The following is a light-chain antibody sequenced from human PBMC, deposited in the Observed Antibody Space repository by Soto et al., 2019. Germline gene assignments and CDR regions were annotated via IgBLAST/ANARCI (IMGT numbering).Light chain of an antibody. CDR3: QQTYSSLPIT. Sequence: DIQMTQSPSSLSASVGDRVTITCRASRYIRSDLSWYQQRPGKAPNLLIYAASSLESGVPARFSGSGSGTHFTLTITGLQPEDFATYYCQQTYSSLPITFGQGTRLEIK. J-gene: IGKJ5*01. V-gene: IGKV1-39*01. CDR1: RYIRSD. CDR2: AAS.